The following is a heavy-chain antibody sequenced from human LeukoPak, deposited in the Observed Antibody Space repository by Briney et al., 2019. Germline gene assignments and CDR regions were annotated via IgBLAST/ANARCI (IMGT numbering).Heavy chain of an antibody. J-gene: IGHJ4*02. CDR1: GFTFSTYA. V-gene: IGHV3-30*18. Sequence: GGSLRLSCAASGFTFSTYAMHWVRQAPGKGLEWVAVISYDGSNKYYADSVKGRFTISRDNSKNTLYLEMNSLRAEDTAVYYCAKGVAGTEDYFAYWGQGTLVTVSS. CDR2: ISYDGSNK. D-gene: IGHD6-19*01. CDR3: AKGVAGTEDYFAY.